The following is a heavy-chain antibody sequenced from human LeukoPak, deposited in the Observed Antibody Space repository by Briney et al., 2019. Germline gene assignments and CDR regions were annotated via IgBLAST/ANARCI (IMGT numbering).Heavy chain of an antibody. Sequence: ASVKVSCKASGYTFTSYAMHWVRQAPGQRLEWMGWINAGNGNTKYSQKFQGRVTTTRDTSASTAYMELSSLRSEDTAVYYCAIGAAAGNFDYWGQGTLVTVSS. CDR2: INAGNGNT. CDR3: AIGAAAGNFDY. CDR1: GYTFTSYA. J-gene: IGHJ4*02. D-gene: IGHD6-13*01. V-gene: IGHV1-3*01.